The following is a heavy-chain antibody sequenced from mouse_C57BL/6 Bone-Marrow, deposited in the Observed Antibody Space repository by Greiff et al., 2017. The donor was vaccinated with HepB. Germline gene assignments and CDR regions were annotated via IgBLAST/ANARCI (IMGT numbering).Heavy chain of an antibody. J-gene: IGHJ2*01. D-gene: IGHD1-1*01. V-gene: IGHV1-5*01. CDR1: GYTFTSYW. CDR2: IYPGNSDT. CDR3: TGVYYGS. Sequence: VQLQQSGTVLARPGASVKMSCKTSGYTFTSYWMHWVKQRPGQGLEWIGAIYPGNSDTSYNQKFKGKAKLTAVTSASIAYMELSSRTNEDSSVYYCTGVYYGSWCQGTTLTVSS.